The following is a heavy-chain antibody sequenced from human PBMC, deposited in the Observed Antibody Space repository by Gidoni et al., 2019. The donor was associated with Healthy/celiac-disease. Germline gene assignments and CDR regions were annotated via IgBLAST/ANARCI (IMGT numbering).Heavy chain of an antibody. V-gene: IGHV1-24*01. D-gene: IGHD3-10*01. CDR2: FDPEDGET. Sequence: QVQLVQSGAEVKKPGASVKVSCKVSGYTLTELSMHWVRQAPGKGLEWMGGFDPEDGETIYAQKFQGRVTMTEDTSTDTAYMELSSLRSEDTAVYYCATPRGITMVRGVRVVREYYFDYWGQGTLVTVSS. J-gene: IGHJ4*02. CDR1: GYTLTELS. CDR3: ATPRGITMVRGVRVVREYYFDY.